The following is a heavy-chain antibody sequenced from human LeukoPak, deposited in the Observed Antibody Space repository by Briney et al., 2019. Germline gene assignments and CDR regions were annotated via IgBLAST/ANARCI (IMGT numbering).Heavy chain of an antibody. V-gene: IGHV4-39*07. D-gene: IGHD3-3*01. J-gene: IGHJ4*02. Sequence: PSETLSLTCTVSGGSISSSSYYWGWIRQPPGKGLEWIGSIYYSGSTYYNPSLKSRVTISVDTSKNQFSLKLTSVTAADTAVYYCARGTRSGYLGYWGQGTLVTVSS. CDR3: ARGTRSGYLGY. CDR1: GGSISSSSYY. CDR2: IYYSGST.